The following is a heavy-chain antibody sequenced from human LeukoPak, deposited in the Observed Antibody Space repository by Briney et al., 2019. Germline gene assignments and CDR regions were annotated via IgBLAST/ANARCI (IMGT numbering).Heavy chain of an antibody. J-gene: IGHJ3*02. V-gene: IGHV3-21*01. D-gene: IGHD6-25*01. CDR3: ARDLSGFPYGFDI. Sequence: GSLRLSCAASGFTFSSYSMNWVRQAPGKGLEWVSSISSSSSYIYYADSVKGRFTISRDNAKNSLYLQMNSLRAEDTAVYYCARDLSGFPYGFDIWGQGTMVTVSS. CDR2: ISSSSSYI. CDR1: GFTFSSYS.